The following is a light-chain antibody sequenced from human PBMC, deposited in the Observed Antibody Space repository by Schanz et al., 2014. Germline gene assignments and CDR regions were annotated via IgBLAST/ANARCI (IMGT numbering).Light chain of an antibody. CDR1: SSNIGAGYD. CDR3: QSYDTSLSGSV. CDR2: GNT. Sequence: QSVLTQPPSVSGAPGQRVTIFCTGSSSNIGAGYDVHWYQQFPGTAPKLLIYGNTNRPSGVPDRFSGSNSGTSASLAITGLQAEEEADYYCQSYDTSLSGSVFGGGTKLTVL. V-gene: IGLV1-40*01. J-gene: IGLJ3*02.